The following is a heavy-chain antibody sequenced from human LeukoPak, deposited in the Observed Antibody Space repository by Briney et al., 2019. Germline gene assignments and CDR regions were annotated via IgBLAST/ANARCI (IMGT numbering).Heavy chain of an antibody. Sequence: GASVKVSCKASGYTFTSYYMHWVRQTPGQGLEWMGIIDPSGCSTSYAQKFQGRVTMTRDTSTSTVYMDLSSLRSEDTAVYYCAREASGWGSYNYWGQGTLVTVSS. CDR3: AREASGWGSYNY. CDR2: IDPSGCST. CDR1: GYTFTSYY. J-gene: IGHJ4*02. D-gene: IGHD3-16*01. V-gene: IGHV1-46*01.